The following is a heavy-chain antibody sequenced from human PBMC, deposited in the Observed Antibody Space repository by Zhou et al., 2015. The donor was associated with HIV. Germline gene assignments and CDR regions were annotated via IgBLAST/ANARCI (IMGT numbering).Heavy chain of an antibody. Sequence: QVQLVQSGAEVRKPGASVRVSCKASGYTFTAHYIHWVRQAPGPGLEWMGWINPNTGTTKYAQKFQGRVTMTRVTSINTAYMELSRLRSDDTAVYYCARIGGRYEINPWGQGTLVHHLL. J-gene: IGHJ5*02. CDR1: GYTFTAHY. D-gene: IGHD3-16*01. V-gene: IGHV1-2*02. CDR3: ARIGGRYEINP. CDR2: INPNTGTT.